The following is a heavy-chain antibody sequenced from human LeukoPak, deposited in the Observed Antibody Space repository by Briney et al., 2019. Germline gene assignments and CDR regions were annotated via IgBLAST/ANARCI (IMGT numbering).Heavy chain of an antibody. J-gene: IGHJ4*02. CDR1: GYTLTHYG. CDR2: ISAYTGNT. Sequence: GASVKVSCKASGYTLTHYGISWVRQAPGQGLEWMGWISAYTGNTNYAQKIQGRVTMTTDTSTSTAYMELRSLRSDDTAVYCCARRGGYSSGSGFSPYYFDYWGQGTLVTVSS. D-gene: IGHD2-15*01. CDR3: ARRGGYSSGSGFSPYYFDY. V-gene: IGHV1-18*01.